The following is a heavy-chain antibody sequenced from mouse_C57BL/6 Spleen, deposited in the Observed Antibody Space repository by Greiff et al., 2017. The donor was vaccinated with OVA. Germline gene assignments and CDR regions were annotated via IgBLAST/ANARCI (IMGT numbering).Heavy chain of an antibody. CDR1: GYSFTGYY. CDR2: INPSTGGT. J-gene: IGHJ2*01. V-gene: IGHV1-42*01. Sequence: EVQLQQSGPELVKPGASVKISCKASGYSFTGYYMNWVKQSPEKSLEWIGEINPSTGGTTYNQKFKAKATLTVHKSSSTAYMQLKSLTSEDSAVYYCARGELGDYFDYWGQGTTLTVSS. D-gene: IGHD3-1*01. CDR3: ARGELGDYFDY.